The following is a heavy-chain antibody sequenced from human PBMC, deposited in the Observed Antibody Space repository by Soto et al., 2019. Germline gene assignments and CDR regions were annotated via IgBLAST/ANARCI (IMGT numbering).Heavy chain of an antibody. CDR1: GFSFSKYG. D-gene: IGHD6-19*01. J-gene: IGHJ6*02. Sequence: QVALVESGGGVARPGRSLRLSCGASGFSFSKYGMHWVRQAPGEGLEWLSLISYDGSEKWYAESVKGRFTISRDNSKNTLYLQMNSLRGDDTAVYFCAKGYEVSPPVASAWYSNYFYGVDVWGRGTTVTVSS. CDR2: ISYDGSEK. V-gene: IGHV3-30*18. CDR3: AKGYEVSPPVASAWYSNYFYGVDV.